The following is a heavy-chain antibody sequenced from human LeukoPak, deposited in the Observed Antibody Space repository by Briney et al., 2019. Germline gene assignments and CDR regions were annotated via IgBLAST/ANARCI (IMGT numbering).Heavy chain of an antibody. CDR2: ISYDGSNK. J-gene: IGHJ4*02. CDR1: GLPLSNHR. D-gene: IGHD6-19*01. V-gene: IGHV3-30*18. CDR3: AKDPSSSGWYGYFDY. Sequence: PGGSLMQSCGTPGLPLSNHRMPWVPQAPGKGLEREAAISYDGSNKYYADSVKGRFTISRDNSKNTLYLQMNSLRAEDTAVYYCAKDPSSSGWYGYFDYWGQGTLVTVSS.